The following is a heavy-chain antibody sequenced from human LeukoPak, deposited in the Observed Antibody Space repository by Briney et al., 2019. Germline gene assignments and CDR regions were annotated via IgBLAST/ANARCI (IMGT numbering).Heavy chain of an antibody. D-gene: IGHD1-7*01. Sequence: GGSLRLSCAASGFTFSSYAMSWVRQAPGKGLEWVSTISGTGGSTYYADSVKGRFTISRDNAKNSLHLQMNSLRAEDTAVYYCARMKARTTGSDYWGQGTLVTVSS. CDR2: ISGTGGST. CDR3: ARMKARTTGSDY. V-gene: IGHV3-23*01. CDR1: GFTFSSYA. J-gene: IGHJ4*02.